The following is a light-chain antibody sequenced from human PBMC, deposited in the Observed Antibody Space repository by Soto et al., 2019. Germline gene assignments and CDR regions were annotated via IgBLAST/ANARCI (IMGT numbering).Light chain of an antibody. CDR2: DAS. CDR3: QQFNSFPLT. V-gene: IGKV1-13*02. CDR1: QGIGSA. Sequence: AAQLTQSPSSLSASVGDRVTISCRASQGIGSALAWYQQKPGKAPKVLIYDASSLKSGVPSRFSGSGSGTDFTLTISSLQPEDFATYYCQQFNSFPLTFGGGTKVEI. J-gene: IGKJ4*01.